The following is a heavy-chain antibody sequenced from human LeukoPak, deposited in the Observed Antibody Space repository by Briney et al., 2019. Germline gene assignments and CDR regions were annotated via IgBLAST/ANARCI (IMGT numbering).Heavy chain of an antibody. CDR3: AKARYSSGWYEFDY. V-gene: IGHV3-9*03. Sequence: PGGSLRLSCAASGFTFDDYAMHWVRHAPGKGLEWVSGISWNSGSIGYADSVKGRFTISRDNAKNSLYLQMNSLRAEDMALYYCAKARYSSGWYEFDYWGQGTLVTVSS. D-gene: IGHD6-19*01. CDR1: GFTFDDYA. J-gene: IGHJ4*02. CDR2: ISWNSGSI.